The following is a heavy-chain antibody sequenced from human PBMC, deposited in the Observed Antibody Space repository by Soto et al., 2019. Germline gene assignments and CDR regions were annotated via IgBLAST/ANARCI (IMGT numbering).Heavy chain of an antibody. CDR1: GGTFSSYA. D-gene: IGHD4-4*01. CDR3: ARDSNPPEIYYYYGMDV. CDR2: IIPIFGTA. Sequence: QVQLVQSGAEVKKPGSSVKVSCKASGGTFSSYAISWVRQAPGQGLEWMGGIIPIFGTANYAQKFQGRVTITADESTNTAYMELSSLRSEDTAVYYCARDSNPPEIYYYYGMDVWGQGTTVTVSS. V-gene: IGHV1-69*01. J-gene: IGHJ6*02.